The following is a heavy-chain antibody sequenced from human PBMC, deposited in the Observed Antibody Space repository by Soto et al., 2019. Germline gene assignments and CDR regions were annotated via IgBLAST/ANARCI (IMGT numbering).Heavy chain of an antibody. CDR2: ISGSGGST. CDR3: AKASVAGTDYYYGMDV. Sequence: PGGSLRLSCAASGFTFSIYSMSWVRQAPGKGLEWVSAISGSGGSTYYADSVKGLFTISRDNSKNTLYLQMNSLRAEETAVYYCAKASVAGTDYYYGMDVWGQGTTVTVSS. J-gene: IGHJ6*02. V-gene: IGHV3-23*01. CDR1: GFTFSIYS. D-gene: IGHD6-19*01.